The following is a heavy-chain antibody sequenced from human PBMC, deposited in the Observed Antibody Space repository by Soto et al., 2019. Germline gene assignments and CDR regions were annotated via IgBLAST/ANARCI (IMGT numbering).Heavy chain of an antibody. Sequence: PSETLSLTCTVSGGCISSYYWSWIRQPPGKGLEWIGYIYYSGSTNYNPSLKSRVTISVDTSKNQFSLKLSSVTAADTAVYYCARGSLTWGQGTLVTGSS. CDR1: GGCISSYY. J-gene: IGHJ4*02. CDR3: ARGSLT. CDR2: IYYSGST. V-gene: IGHV4-59*12.